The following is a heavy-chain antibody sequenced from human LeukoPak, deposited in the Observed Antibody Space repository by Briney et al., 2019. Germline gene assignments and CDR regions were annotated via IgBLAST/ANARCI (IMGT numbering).Heavy chain of an antibody. J-gene: IGHJ6*02. CDR2: ISGSGSTI. Sequence: GGSLRLSCAASVFTFSDDYMSWIRQAPGKGLEWVSYISGSGSTIYYADSVKGRFTISRDNAKNSLYLQMNSLRAEDTAVYYCAAPPGYYYGMDVWGQGTTVTVSS. CDR1: VFTFSDDY. CDR3: AAPPGYYYGMDV. V-gene: IGHV3-11*01.